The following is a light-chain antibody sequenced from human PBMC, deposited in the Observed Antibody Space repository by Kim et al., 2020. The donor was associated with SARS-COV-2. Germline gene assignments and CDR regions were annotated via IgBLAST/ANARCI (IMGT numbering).Light chain of an antibody. V-gene: IGLV3-19*01. Sequence: ALGQTVRITCQGDSLRKYYASWYQQKPGQAPVVVIYAKNNRPSGIPDRFSGSSSGDTASLTITGAQAEDEADYYCNSRDSSGYLWVFGGGTKLTVL. CDR3: NSRDSSGYLWV. CDR2: AKN. J-gene: IGLJ3*02. CDR1: SLRKYY.